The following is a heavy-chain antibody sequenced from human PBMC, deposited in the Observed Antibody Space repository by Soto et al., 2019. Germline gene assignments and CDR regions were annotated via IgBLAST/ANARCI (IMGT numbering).Heavy chain of an antibody. J-gene: IGHJ5*02. CDR3: ATAGGSGSLDYNWFDP. D-gene: IGHD3-10*01. V-gene: IGHV4-34*01. CDR2: INHSGST. Sequence: LETLPHTCNVSGGSSSSGDYCWSWIRKPPGKGLEWIGEINHSGSTNYNPSLKSRVTISVDTSKNQFSLKLSSVTAADTAVYYCATAGGSGSLDYNWFDPWGQGTLLTVSS. CDR1: GGSSSSGDYC.